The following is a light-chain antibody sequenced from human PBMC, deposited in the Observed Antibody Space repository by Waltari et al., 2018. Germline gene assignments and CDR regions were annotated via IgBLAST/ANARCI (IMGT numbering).Light chain of an antibody. Sequence: DIQMTQSPSTLSASVGDRVTITCRASQSISSWLAWYQKKPGKAPKLLIYKASSLESGVPSRFSGSGSGTEFTLTISSLQPDDFATYYCQQYNSQYTFGQGTKLEIK. V-gene: IGKV1-5*03. CDR1: QSISSW. CDR2: KAS. J-gene: IGKJ2*01. CDR3: QQYNSQYT.